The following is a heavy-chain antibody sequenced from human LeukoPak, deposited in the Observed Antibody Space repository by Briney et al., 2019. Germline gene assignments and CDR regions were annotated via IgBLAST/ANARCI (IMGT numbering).Heavy chain of an antibody. CDR1: GGSISSSSYY. CDR3: ARNPRGRLLPVDWFDP. Sequence: SETLSLTCSVCGGSISSSSYYWGWIRQPPGKGLEWFGSIYYSGSTYYNPSLKSRVTISVDTSKNQFSLKLSSVTAADTAVYYCARNPRGRLLPVDWFDPWGQGTLVTVSS. CDR2: IYYSGST. J-gene: IGHJ5*02. D-gene: IGHD3-22*01. V-gene: IGHV4-39*01.